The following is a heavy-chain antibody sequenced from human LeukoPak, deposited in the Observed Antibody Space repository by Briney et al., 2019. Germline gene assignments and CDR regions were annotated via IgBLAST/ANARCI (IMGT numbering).Heavy chain of an antibody. V-gene: IGHV3-30*18. CDR1: GFTFSSYG. Sequence: GETLRLSCAASGFTFSSYGMHWVRQAPGEGLEWVAVISKDGHNKYSADSVKGRFTKSRDNSKNTLYLQMNSLRAEDTAVYYCAKTARSQIMLGAGYFDYWGQGTLVTV. D-gene: IGHD1-26*01. CDR2: ISKDGHNK. J-gene: IGHJ4*02. CDR3: AKTARSQIMLGAGYFDY.